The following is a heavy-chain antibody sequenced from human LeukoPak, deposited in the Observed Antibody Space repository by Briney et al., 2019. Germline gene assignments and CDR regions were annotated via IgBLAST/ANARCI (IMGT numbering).Heavy chain of an antibody. CDR1: GFTFSTYV. Sequence: GGPLRLSCAASGFTFSTYVMYWVRQAPGKGLEYVSAISSNGGSTYYANSVKGRFTISRDNSKKTLYLQMGSLRVEDMAVYYCARGIAAAGPTVYWGQGTLVSVSS. CDR3: ARGIAAAGPTVY. D-gene: IGHD6-13*01. V-gene: IGHV3-64*01. CDR2: ISSNGGST. J-gene: IGHJ4*02.